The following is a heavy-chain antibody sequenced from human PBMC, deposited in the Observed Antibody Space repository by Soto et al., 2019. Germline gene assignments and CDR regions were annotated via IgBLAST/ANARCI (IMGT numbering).Heavy chain of an antibody. CDR2: IIPIFSTT. D-gene: IGHD2-15*01. V-gene: IGHV1-69*13. J-gene: IGHJ1*01. CDR1: GGTFSSYA. Sequence: ASVKVSCKASGGTFSSYAISWVRQAPGQGLEWMGGIIPIFSTTNYAQKFQGRVTLTADESTSTAYMELSSLRSEDTAVYYCAREGYCSGGSCYNFQHWGKGTLVTVSS. CDR3: AREGYCSGGSCYNFQH.